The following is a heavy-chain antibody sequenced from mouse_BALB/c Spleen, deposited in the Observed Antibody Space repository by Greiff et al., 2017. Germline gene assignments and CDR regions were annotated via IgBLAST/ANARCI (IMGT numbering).Heavy chain of an antibody. D-gene: IGHD1-1*01. CDR3: ARGTFITTVVAPSDY. CDR1: GFTFSSYA. J-gene: IGHJ2*01. V-gene: IGHV5-6-5*01. Sequence: EVQVVESGGGLVKPGGSLKLSCAASGFTFSSYAMSWVRQTPEKRLEWVASISSGGSTYYPDSVKGRFTISRDNARNILYLQMSSLRSEDTAMYYCARGTFITTVVAPSDYGGQGTTLTVSS. CDR2: ISSGGST.